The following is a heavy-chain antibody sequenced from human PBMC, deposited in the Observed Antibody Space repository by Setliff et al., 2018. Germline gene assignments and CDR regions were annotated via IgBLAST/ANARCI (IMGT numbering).Heavy chain of an antibody. J-gene: IGHJ4*02. D-gene: IGHD2-21*01. CDR1: GFTLSNYN. V-gene: IGHV3-21*05. CDR3: TTRYHNPGDGYMAVFDF. Sequence: GGSLRLSCAASGFTLSNYNMNWVRQAPGKGLEWLSYITSGNIFYADSVKGRFTISRDSAKNSLYLQMNNLRVEDTAVYYCTTRYHNPGDGYMAVFDFWGQGSLVTVSS. CDR2: ITSGNI.